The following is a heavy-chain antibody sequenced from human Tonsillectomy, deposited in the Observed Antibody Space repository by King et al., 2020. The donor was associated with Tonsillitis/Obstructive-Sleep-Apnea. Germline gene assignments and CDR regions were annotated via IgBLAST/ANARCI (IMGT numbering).Heavy chain of an antibody. V-gene: IGHV3-48*02. CDR2: ISSSSSTI. Sequence: EVQLVESGGGLVQPGGSLRLSCAASGFTFSSYRMNWVRQAPGKGLEWVSYISSSSSTIYYADSVKGRFTISRDNAKNSLYLQMNSLGDEDTAVYYCAGDPVSGTTANAFDIWGQGTMVTVSS. CDR3: AGDPVSGTTANAFDI. J-gene: IGHJ3*02. CDR1: GFTFSSYR. D-gene: IGHD1-7*01.